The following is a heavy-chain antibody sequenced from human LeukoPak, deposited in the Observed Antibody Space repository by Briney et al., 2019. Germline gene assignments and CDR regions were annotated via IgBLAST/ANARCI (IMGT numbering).Heavy chain of an antibody. D-gene: IGHD5-12*01. CDR3: ARGGVLRLKPQVADY. Sequence: SETLSLTCTVSGGSISSGDYYWSWIRQPPGKGREWIGYIYYSGSTYYNPSLKSRVTISVDRSKNQFALKLSSVTAADTAVYYCARGGVLRLKPQVADYWGQGTLVTVSS. CDR2: IYYSGST. J-gene: IGHJ4*02. CDR1: GGSISSGDYY. V-gene: IGHV4-30-4*01.